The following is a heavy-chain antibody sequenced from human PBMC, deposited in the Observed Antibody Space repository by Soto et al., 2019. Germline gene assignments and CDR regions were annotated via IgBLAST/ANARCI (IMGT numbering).Heavy chain of an antibody. J-gene: IGHJ4*02. CDR3: ATADPDYSVGY. CDR2: ISYSGST. D-gene: IGHD2-21*01. CDR1: GGSISSHY. Sequence: KSSETLSLTCTLAGGSISSHYWTWLRQPPGEVLEWIGYISYSGSTYYNPSLKSRGTISADTSRNQFSLKLGSVIAADTAVYDCATADPDYSVGYWGQGTMVTVSS. V-gene: IGHV4-59*11.